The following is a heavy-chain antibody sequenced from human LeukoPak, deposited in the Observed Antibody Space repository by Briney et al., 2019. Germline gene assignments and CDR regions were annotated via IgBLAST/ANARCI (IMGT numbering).Heavy chain of an antibody. CDR1: GGSISSYY. CDR2: IYYSGST. V-gene: IGHV4-59*08. J-gene: IGHJ3*02. Sequence: SETLSLTCTVSGGSISSYYWSWIRQPPGKGLAWIGYIYYSGSTNYNPSLKSRVTISVDTSKNQFSLKLSSVTAADTAVYYCARHYDSSVTDAFEIWGQGTMVTVSS. D-gene: IGHD3-22*01. CDR3: ARHYDSSVTDAFEI.